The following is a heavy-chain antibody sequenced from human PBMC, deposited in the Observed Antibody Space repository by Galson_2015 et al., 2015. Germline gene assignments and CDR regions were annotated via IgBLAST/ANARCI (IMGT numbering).Heavy chain of an antibody. CDR2: INHSGST. CDR1: GGSFSGYY. J-gene: IGHJ5*02. Sequence: ETLSLTCAVYGGSFSGYYWSWIRQPPGKGLEWIGEINHSGSTNYNPSLKSRVTISVDTSKNQFSLKLSSVTAADTAVYYCARDILLGWFDPWGQGTLVTVSS. CDR3: ARDILLGWFDP. D-gene: IGHD2-21*01. V-gene: IGHV4-34*01.